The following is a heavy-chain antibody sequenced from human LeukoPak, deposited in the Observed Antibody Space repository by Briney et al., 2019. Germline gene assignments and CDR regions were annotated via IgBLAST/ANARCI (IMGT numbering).Heavy chain of an antibody. CDR1: GASIISYY. V-gene: IGHV4-59*12. Sequence: SETLSLTCTVSGASIISYYWSWIRQPPGKGLEWIGYIYHSGSTYYNPSLKSRVTISVDRSKNQFSLKLSSVTAADTAVYYCATMGGYDFWSGYSWYYFDYWGQGTLVTVSS. D-gene: IGHD3-3*01. CDR3: ATMGGYDFWSGYSWYYFDY. J-gene: IGHJ4*02. CDR2: IYHSGST.